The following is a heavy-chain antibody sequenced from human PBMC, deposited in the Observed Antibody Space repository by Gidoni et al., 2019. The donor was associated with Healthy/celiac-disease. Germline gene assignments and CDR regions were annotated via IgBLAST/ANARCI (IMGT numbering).Heavy chain of an antibody. J-gene: IGHJ6*02. Sequence: QVQLVESGGGVVQPGRSLRLSCAASGFTFSSYAMHWVRQAPGKGLEWVAVISYDGSNKYYADSVKGRFTVSRDNSKTTLYLQMNSLRAEDTAVYYCARVYSNYRGHYYYYGMDVWGQGTTVTVSS. V-gene: IGHV3-30*04. CDR1: GFTFSSYA. D-gene: IGHD4-4*01. CDR2: ISYDGSNK. CDR3: ARVYSNYRGHYYYYGMDV.